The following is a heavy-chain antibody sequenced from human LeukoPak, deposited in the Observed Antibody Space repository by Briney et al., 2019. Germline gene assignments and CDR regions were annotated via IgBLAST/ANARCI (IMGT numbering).Heavy chain of an antibody. D-gene: IGHD1-26*01. Sequence: GGSLRLSCAASGFTFRSYDMHLVRQATGKGLEWVSAIGTSDDTYYPDSVKGRFTISREDAKNSLYLQMNSLRAGDTAVYYCAREGGRGRAFDMWGQGTMVTVSS. J-gene: IGHJ3*02. CDR3: AREGGRGRAFDM. V-gene: IGHV3-13*01. CDR2: IGTSDDT. CDR1: GFTFRSYD.